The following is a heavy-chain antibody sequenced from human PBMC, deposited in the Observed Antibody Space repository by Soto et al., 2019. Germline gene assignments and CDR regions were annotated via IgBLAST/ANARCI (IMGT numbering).Heavy chain of an antibody. Sequence: EVQLLESGGGLVQPGGSLRLSCAASGFTFSSYAMSWVRQAPGKGLEWVSAISGSGGSTYYADSVKGRFTISRDNSKNTLYLQMNSVRAEDTAVYYCAKDQEVLLWCGESPPGNWGQGTLVTVSS. D-gene: IGHD3-10*01. J-gene: IGHJ4*02. CDR1: GFTFSSYA. V-gene: IGHV3-23*01. CDR3: AKDQEVLLWCGESPPGN. CDR2: ISGSGGST.